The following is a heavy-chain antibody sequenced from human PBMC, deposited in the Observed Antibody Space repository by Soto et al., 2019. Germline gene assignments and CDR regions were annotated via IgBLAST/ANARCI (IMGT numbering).Heavy chain of an antibody. Sequence: AGSLRLSCAASGFTFCSYGMHWFCQAPGKWLEWVAVISYDGSNKYYADSVKGRFTISRDNSKNTLYLQMNSLRAEDTAVYYCAKDRDYGSGTNWFDPWGQGTLVTVSS. D-gene: IGHD3-10*01. V-gene: IGHV3-30*18. CDR2: ISYDGSNK. CDR3: AKDRDYGSGTNWFDP. J-gene: IGHJ5*02. CDR1: GFTFCSYG.